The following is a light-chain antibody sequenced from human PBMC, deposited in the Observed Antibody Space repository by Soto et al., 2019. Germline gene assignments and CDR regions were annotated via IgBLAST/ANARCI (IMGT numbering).Light chain of an antibody. CDR2: DVN. J-gene: IGLJ2*01. Sequence: QSALTQSRSVSGFPGQSVTISCSGSSSDIGIYNYVSWYQHHPGKVAKVLIYDVNKRPSGVPDRFSVSKSGNTASLTISGLQADDEADYYCCSYAGRYTMVFGGGTKLTV. V-gene: IGLV2-11*01. CDR1: SSDIGIYNY. CDR3: CSYAGRYTMV.